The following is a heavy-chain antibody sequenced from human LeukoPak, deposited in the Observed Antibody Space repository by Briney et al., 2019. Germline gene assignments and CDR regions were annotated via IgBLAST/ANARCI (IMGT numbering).Heavy chain of an antibody. CDR3: VRARRDSDGWYFLDY. CDR1: GGAISSYY. D-gene: IGHD6-19*01. Sequence: PSETLSLTCTVSGGAISSYYWNWIRPPAGKGQERIWRIFPGGSTYYNPSLKSRVTMSVDTSKNHFSLKLSSVTAADTAVYYCVRARRDSDGWYFLDYWGQGTLVTVSS. CDR2: IFPGGST. J-gene: IGHJ4*02. V-gene: IGHV4-4*07.